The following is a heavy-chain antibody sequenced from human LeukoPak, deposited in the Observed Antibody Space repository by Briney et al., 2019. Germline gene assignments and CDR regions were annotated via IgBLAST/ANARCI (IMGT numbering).Heavy chain of an antibody. CDR3: ARFLIVGATGAFDY. CDR1: GGSISGYY. D-gene: IGHD1-26*01. CDR2: IYYSGST. V-gene: IGHV4-59*08. J-gene: IGHJ4*02. Sequence: SETLSLTCTVSGGSISGYYWSWIRQPPGKGLEWIGYIYYSGSTNYNPSLKSRVTISVDTSKNQFSLKLSSVTAADTAVYYCARFLIVGATGAFDYWGQGTLVTVSS.